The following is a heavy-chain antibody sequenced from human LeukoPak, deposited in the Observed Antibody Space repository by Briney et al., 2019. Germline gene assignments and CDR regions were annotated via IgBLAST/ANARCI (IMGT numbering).Heavy chain of an antibody. D-gene: IGHD4-4*01. Sequence: ASVKVSCKASGYTFTSYDINWVRQATGQGLEWMGWMNPNSGNTGYAQKFQGRVTMTRNTSISTAYMELSSLRSEDTAVYYCAYMTTVTTWYYFDYWGQGTLVTVSS. CDR2: MNPNSGNT. V-gene: IGHV1-8*01. CDR3: AYMTTVTTWYYFDY. J-gene: IGHJ4*02. CDR1: GYTFTSYD.